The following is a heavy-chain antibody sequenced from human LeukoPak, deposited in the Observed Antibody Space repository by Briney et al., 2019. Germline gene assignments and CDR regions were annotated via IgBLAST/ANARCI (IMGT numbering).Heavy chain of an antibody. CDR2: ISAYNGNT. CDR1: GYTFSEFG. D-gene: IGHD3-10*01. CDR3: ARLTVSMVRGVILYFDY. J-gene: IGHJ4*02. V-gene: IGHV1-18*01. Sequence: ASVKVSCKASGYTFSEFGIHWVRQATGQGLEWMGWISAYNGNTNYAQKLQGRVTMTTDTSTSTAYMELRSLRSDDTAVYYCARLTVSMVRGVILYFDYWGQGTLVTVSS.